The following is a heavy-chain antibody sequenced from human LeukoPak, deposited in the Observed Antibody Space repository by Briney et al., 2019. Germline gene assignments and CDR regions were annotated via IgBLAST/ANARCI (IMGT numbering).Heavy chain of an antibody. CDR2: ISGSGGST. CDR3: AKGNSGNYGGNSVFDY. CDR1: GFTFSSYA. Sequence: PGGSLRLSCAASGFTFSSYAMSWVRQAPGKGLEWVSAISGSGGSTYYADSVKGRFSISRDNAKNSLSLQMNSLRAEDMALYYCAKGNSGNYGGNSVFDYWGQGTLVTVSS. D-gene: IGHD4-23*01. V-gene: IGHV3-23*01. J-gene: IGHJ4*02.